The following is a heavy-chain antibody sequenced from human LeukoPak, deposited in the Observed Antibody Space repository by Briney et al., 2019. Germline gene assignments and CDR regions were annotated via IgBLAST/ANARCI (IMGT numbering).Heavy chain of an antibody. V-gene: IGHV1-2*04. J-gene: IGHJ4*02. CDR3: ARDLSIAATTNAKYYFDY. Sequence: GASVKVSCKASGYTFTGYYMHWVRQAPGQGLEWMGWINPNSGGTNYAQKFQGWVTMTRDTSISTAYMELSRLRSDDTAVYYCARDLSIAATTNAKYYFDYWGQGTLVTVSS. CDR1: GYTFTGYY. CDR2: INPNSGGT. D-gene: IGHD6-13*01.